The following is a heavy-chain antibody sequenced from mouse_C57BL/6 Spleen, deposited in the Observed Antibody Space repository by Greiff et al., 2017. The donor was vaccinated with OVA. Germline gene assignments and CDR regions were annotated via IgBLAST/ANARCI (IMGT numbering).Heavy chain of an antibody. V-gene: IGHV5-17*01. J-gene: IGHJ3*01. D-gene: IGHD1-1*01. CDR1: GFTFSDYG. CDR3: VATVVEKFAY. CDR2: ISSGSSTI. Sequence: EVKLMESGGGLVKPGGSLKLSCAASGFTFSDYGMHWVRQAPEKGLEWVAYISSGSSTIYYADTVKGRFTISRDNAKNTLFLQMTSLRSEDTAMYYCVATVVEKFAYWGQGTLVTVSA.